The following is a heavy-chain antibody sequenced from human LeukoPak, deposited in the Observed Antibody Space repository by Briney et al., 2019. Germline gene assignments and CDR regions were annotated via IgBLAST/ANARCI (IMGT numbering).Heavy chain of an antibody. J-gene: IGHJ5*02. V-gene: IGHV3-30*04. CDR2: ISYDGSNK. CDR3: VKGGDYCDPFDP. CDR1: GFTFSSYA. D-gene: IGHD4-17*01. Sequence: GGSLRLSCAASGFTFSSYAMHGVRQAPGKGLEWVAVISYDGSNKYYADSVKGRFTISRDNSKNTLYLQMNSLRAEDTAVYYCVKGGDYCDPFDPWGQGTLVTVSS.